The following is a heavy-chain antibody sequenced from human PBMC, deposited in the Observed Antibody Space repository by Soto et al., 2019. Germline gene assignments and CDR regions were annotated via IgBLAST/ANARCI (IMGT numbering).Heavy chain of an antibody. D-gene: IGHD5-18*01. CDR3: ARGAAMVLFDY. Sequence: GGSLRLSCAVSGFTVSTNYMSWVCQAPGKGLEWVSVIYSGDNTYYADSVKGRFTISRDNSKNTLNLQMNGLRVEDTAVYYCARGAAMVLFDYWGQGTLVTVSS. CDR1: GFTVSTNY. J-gene: IGHJ4*02. CDR2: IYSGDNT. V-gene: IGHV3-53*01.